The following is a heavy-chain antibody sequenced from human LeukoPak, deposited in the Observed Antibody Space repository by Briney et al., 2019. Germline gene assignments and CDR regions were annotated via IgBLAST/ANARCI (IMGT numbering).Heavy chain of an antibody. CDR2: IYYSGST. CDR1: GGSISNYY. D-gene: IGHD1-20*01. J-gene: IGHJ4*02. Sequence: MTSETLSLTCTVSGGSISNYYWGWIRQPLGEGLEWIGSIYYSGSTYYNSSLQSRVTISVHMSNNQFSLKLTSVTAADTAVYFCARVRYNWNRDFDYWGQGSLVIVSS. V-gene: IGHV4-39*07. CDR3: ARVRYNWNRDFDY.